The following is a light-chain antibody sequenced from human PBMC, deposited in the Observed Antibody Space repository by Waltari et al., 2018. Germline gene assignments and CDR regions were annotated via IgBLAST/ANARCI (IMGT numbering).Light chain of an antibody. J-gene: IGLJ1*01. CDR3: YSSDSTGLRV. V-gene: IGLV3-10*01. CDR1: ELPRKY. CDR2: EDT. Sequence: SYELTLTPSVSVSPGQTARITCSGHELPRKYAYWFQQKSGQAPRLVIYEDTKRPSGIPERFSGSSSGTVATLTITGAQVDDEADYYCYSSDSTGLRVFGGGTTVVVL.